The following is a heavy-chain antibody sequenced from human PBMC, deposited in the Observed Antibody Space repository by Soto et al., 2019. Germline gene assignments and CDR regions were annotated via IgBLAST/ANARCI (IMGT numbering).Heavy chain of an antibody. CDR3: ARSPNYYDSNCYDY. V-gene: IGHV4-34*01. D-gene: IGHD3-22*01. CDR1: GGTFSGYY. Sequence: SETLSLTCAVYGGTFSGYYWSWIRQPPGKGLECLGEINHSGSTNYNPSLKSRVTISVDTSKNQFSLKLSSVTAADTAVYYCARSPNYYDSNCYDYWGQGTLVTVSS. CDR2: INHSGST. J-gene: IGHJ4*02.